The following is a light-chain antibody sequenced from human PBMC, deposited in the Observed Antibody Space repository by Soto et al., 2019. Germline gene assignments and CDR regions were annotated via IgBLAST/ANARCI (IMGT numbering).Light chain of an antibody. CDR3: QQYNNWPTWT. CDR2: GAS. V-gene: IGKV3-15*01. Sequence: EIVMTQSPATLSVSPGERATLSCRASQSVSSNLAWYKQKPGQAPRLLIYGASTRANGIPARFSGSGSGTEFTLTISSLQSEDFAVYYCQQYNNWPTWTFGQGTKVDIK. CDR1: QSVSSN. J-gene: IGKJ1*01.